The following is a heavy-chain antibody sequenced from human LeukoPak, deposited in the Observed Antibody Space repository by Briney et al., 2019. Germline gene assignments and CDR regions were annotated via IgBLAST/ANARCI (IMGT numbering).Heavy chain of an antibody. CDR2: IHYRGST. D-gene: IGHD6-19*01. Sequence: SETLSLTCAVPGDSISSNYWWGWIRQPPEKGLEWIGYIHYRGSTHQKPSLQSRLTMSVDTSKNQFSLKLSSVTAVDTAVYYCARKGSGWYAFDIWGQGTMVTVSS. CDR3: ARKGSGWYAFDI. CDR1: GDSISSNYW. V-gene: IGHV4-28*01. J-gene: IGHJ3*02.